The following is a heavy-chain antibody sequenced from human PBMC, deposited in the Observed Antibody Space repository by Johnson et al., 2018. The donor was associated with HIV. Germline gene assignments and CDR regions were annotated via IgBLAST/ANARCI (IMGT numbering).Heavy chain of an antibody. V-gene: IGHV3-30*18. CDR1: GFTFSSYA. J-gene: IGHJ3*02. Sequence: QVQLVESGGGLVQPGGSLRLSCAASGFTFSSYAMHWVRQAPGKGLEWVAVISHDGNNKYYVDSVKGRFTIYRDNAKNSLYLQMNSLRAEDTAVYYCAKQQLVPDDAFDIWGQGTMVNVSS. D-gene: IGHD6-6*01. CDR3: AKQQLVPDDAFDI. CDR2: ISHDGNNK.